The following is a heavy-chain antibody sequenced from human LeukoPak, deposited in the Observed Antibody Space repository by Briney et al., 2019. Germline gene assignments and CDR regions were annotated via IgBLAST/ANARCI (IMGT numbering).Heavy chain of an antibody. D-gene: IGHD6-13*01. CDR1: GFTFSSYG. V-gene: IGHV3-30*18. J-gene: IGHJ4*02. Sequence: PGRSLRLSCAASGFTFSSYGMHGVRQAPGKGLEGVALISYDGGNKYYADSVKGRFTISRDNSKNTLYLQMNSLRAEDTAVYYCAKSPWAAGTNYFDYWGQGTLVTVSS. CDR3: AKSPWAAGTNYFDY. CDR2: ISYDGGNK.